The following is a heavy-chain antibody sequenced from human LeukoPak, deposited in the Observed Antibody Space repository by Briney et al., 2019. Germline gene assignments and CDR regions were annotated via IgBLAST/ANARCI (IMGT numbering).Heavy chain of an antibody. D-gene: IGHD4-17*01. CDR1: GGSISSHY. Sequence: SETLSLTCTVSGGSISSHYWSWVRQPPGKGLEWIGYIFYTGSTDYNPSLKSRVTMSVDTSKNQFSLNLSSVTAANTAIFYCARGGLRHFDFWGQGALVTVSS. CDR2: IFYTGST. J-gene: IGHJ4*02. V-gene: IGHV4-59*11. CDR3: ARGGLRHFDF.